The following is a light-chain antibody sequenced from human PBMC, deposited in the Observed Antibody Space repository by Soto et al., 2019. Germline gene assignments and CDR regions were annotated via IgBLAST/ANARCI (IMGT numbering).Light chain of an antibody. CDR3: AAWDDSLNAWV. Sequence: QSVLTQPPSASGTPGQRVTISCSGSSSNIGSNTVNWYQQVPGTAPKLFIYSNNQRPSGVPDRFSGSKSGTSASLAISGLQSEDEADYYCAAWDDSLNAWVFGGGTKLTVL. V-gene: IGLV1-44*01. CDR2: SNN. J-gene: IGLJ3*02. CDR1: SSNIGSNT.